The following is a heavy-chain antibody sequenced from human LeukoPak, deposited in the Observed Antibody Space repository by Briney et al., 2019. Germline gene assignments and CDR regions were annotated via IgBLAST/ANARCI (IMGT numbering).Heavy chain of an antibody. J-gene: IGHJ4*02. Sequence: PSETLSLTCTVSGGSISSSSYYWGWIRQPPGKGLEWIGSIYYSGSTYYNPSLKSRVTISVDTSKNQFSLKLSSVTAADTAVYYCARALTRDGYNLDYWGQGTLVTVSS. V-gene: IGHV4-39*07. CDR2: IYYSGST. CDR1: GGSISSSSYY. CDR3: ARALTRDGYNLDY. D-gene: IGHD5-24*01.